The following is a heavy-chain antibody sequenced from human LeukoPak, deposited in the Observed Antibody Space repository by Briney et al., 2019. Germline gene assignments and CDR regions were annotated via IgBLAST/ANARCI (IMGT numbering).Heavy chain of an antibody. CDR2: ISAYNGNT. Sequence: GASVKVSCKASGYTFTSYGISWVRQAPGQGLEWMGWISAYNGNTNYAQKLQGRVTMATDTSTSTAYMELRSLRFDDTAVYYCARPRVHSSGWYYYFDYWGQGTLVTVSS. V-gene: IGHV1-18*01. J-gene: IGHJ4*02. D-gene: IGHD6-19*01. CDR1: GYTFTSYG. CDR3: ARPRVHSSGWYYYFDY.